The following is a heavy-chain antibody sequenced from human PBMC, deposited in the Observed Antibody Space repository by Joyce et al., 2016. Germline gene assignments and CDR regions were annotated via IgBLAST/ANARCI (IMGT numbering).Heavy chain of an antibody. CDR3: ATIFGVFVSDSFDN. J-gene: IGHJ4*02. V-gene: IGHV3-74*01. Sequence: EVQLVESGGGLVQPGGSLKLSCGACGFTFNRHLMHWVRQAPGKGPWWVLVMVNDGTNMRYACVVEGLFIISRDNAKNTLYLQLTNLRVEDTAIYYCATIFGVFVSDSFDNWGQGTLVTVSS. D-gene: IGHD3-3*01. CDR2: MVNDGTNM. CDR1: GFTFNRHL.